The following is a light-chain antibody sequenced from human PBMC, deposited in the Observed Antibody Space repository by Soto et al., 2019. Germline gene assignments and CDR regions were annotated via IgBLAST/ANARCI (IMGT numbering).Light chain of an antibody. CDR2: AAS. CDR3: QQSYSTPRT. V-gene: IGKV1-39*01. J-gene: IGKJ1*01. CDR1: QSISSY. Sequence: DIQMTQSPSSLSASVGDRVTITCRASQSISSYLNWYQQKPGKAPKLLIYAASSLQSGVPSRFSGSGSGTDFTLTISSLQHEHFATYYCQQSYSTPRTFGQWTKVDIK.